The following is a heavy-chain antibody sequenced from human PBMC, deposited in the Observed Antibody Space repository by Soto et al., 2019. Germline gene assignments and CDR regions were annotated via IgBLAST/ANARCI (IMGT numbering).Heavy chain of an antibody. D-gene: IGHD2-15*01. CDR2: IIPIVGTA. CDR3: ARGTCSGGSCQPEFDH. J-gene: IGHJ4*02. Sequence: ASVKVSCKASGGTFSSYAISWVRQAPGQGLEWMGGIIPIVGTANYAQKFQGRVTITADKSTSTAYMELSSLRSEDMAVYYCARGTCSGGSCQPEFDHWGQGTLVTVSS. CDR1: GGTFSSYA. V-gene: IGHV1-69*06.